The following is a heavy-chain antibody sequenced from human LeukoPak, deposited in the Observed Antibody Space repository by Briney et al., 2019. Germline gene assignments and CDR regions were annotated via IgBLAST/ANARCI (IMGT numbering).Heavy chain of an antibody. V-gene: IGHV4-34*01. CDR1: GGSFSGYY. D-gene: IGHD3-3*01. CDR2: INHSGST. J-gene: IGHJ3*02. CDR3: ARGPTYYDFWSGYYLGAFDI. Sequence: PSETLSLTCAVYGGSFSGYYWSWIRQPPGKGLGWIGEINHSGSTNYNPSLKSRVTISVDTSKNQFSLKLSSVTAADTAVYYCARGPTYYDFWSGYYLGAFDIWGQGTMVTVSS.